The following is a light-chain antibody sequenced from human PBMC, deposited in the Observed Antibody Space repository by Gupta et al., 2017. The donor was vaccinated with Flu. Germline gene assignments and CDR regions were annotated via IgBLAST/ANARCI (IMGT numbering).Light chain of an antibody. Sequence: DIQMTQSPPTLSASVGDRVTITCRASQSISTWLAWYQQKPGKPPQLLIYKASTLDNGVPSRFSGTGSGTEFTLTISSLQPDDFATYYCQQYSSYSYTFGQGTKLEIK. CDR1: QSISTW. V-gene: IGKV1-5*03. CDR2: KAS. J-gene: IGKJ2*01. CDR3: QQYSSYSYT.